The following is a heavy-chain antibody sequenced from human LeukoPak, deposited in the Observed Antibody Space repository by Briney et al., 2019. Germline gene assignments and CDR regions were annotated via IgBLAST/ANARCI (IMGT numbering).Heavy chain of an antibody. V-gene: IGHV4-31*03. CDR1: GGSINSGGYY. CDR2: IYYSGST. Sequence: PSQTLSLTCTVSGGSINSGGYYWSWIRQHPGKGLEWIGYIYYSGSTYYNPSLVSRLTISVDTSKNQFSLKLSSVTAADTAVYYYARDGRWVASGTAMDYWGQGTLVTVSS. D-gene: IGHD5-18*01. J-gene: IGHJ4*02. CDR3: ARDGRWVASGTAMDY.